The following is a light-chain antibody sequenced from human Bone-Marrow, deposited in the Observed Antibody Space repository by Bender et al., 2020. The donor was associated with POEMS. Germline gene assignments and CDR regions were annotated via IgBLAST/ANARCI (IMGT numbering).Light chain of an antibody. CDR3: AAWDESLVDVG. J-gene: IGLJ2*01. CDR1: TANIGSNY. CDR2: RNN. Sequence: QSVLSQPPSASGTPGQRVTVSCSGGTANIGSNYVYWYQQLPGTAPRLLIYRNNQRPSGVPDRFSDSKSGTSASLAISGLRSEDEADYYCAAWDESLVDVGFGGGTKLTVL. V-gene: IGLV1-47*01.